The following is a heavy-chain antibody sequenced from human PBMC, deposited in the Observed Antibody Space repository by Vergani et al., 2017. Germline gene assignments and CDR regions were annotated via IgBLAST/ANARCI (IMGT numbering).Heavy chain of an antibody. V-gene: IGHV1-69*01. CDR1: GYTFTSYY. D-gene: IGHD2-21*02. CDR2: IIPIFGTA. Sequence: QVQLVQSGAEVKKPGASVKVSCKASGYTFTSYYMHWVRQAPGQGLEWMGGIIPIFGTANYAQKFQGRVTITADESTSTAYMELSSLRSEDTAVYYCARDVRYCGGDCYLPHWYFDLWGRGTLVTVSS. J-gene: IGHJ2*01. CDR3: ARDVRYCGGDCYLPHWYFDL.